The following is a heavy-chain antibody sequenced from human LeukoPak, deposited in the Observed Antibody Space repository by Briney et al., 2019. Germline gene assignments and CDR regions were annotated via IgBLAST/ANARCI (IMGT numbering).Heavy chain of an antibody. V-gene: IGHV3-7*01. CDR1: GCTFSTYW. CDR3: ATGAEMDRGVIIHGHLDY. CDR2: INQYGKEK. Sequence: PGGSLRLSCAASGCTFSTYWMNWVRQAPGKGLDGLANINQYGKEKYYVDSVKGRFTISRDNDKNSLYLEMNRLRAADTAVYYCATGAEMDRGVIIHGHLDYWGQGTLVTASS. J-gene: IGHJ4*02. D-gene: IGHD3-10*01.